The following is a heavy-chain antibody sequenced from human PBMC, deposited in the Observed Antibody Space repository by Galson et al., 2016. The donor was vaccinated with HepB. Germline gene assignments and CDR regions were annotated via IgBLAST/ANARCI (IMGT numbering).Heavy chain of an antibody. D-gene: IGHD2-2*01. CDR1: EFIFSRFT. CDR2: ISATSSYI. CDR3: AKSNQPVAVPAGTGLGLDV. Sequence: SLRLSCAASEFIFSRFTMNWFRPAPGKGLEWIASISATSSYIYYAASVKGRFSISRANAGNSVSLQMSSLRVGDTAIYYCAKSNQPVAVPAGTGLGLDVWGQGTTVTASS. V-gene: IGHV3-21*01. J-gene: IGHJ6*02.